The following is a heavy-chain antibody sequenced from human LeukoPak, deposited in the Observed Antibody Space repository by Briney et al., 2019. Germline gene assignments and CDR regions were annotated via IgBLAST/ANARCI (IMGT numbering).Heavy chain of an antibody. CDR2: INPSGGST. J-gene: IGHJ5*02. D-gene: IGHD3-10*01. Sequence: ASVKVSCKASGYTFTSYYMHWVRQAPGQGLEWMGIINPSGGSTSYAQKFQGRVTMTRDTSTSTVYMELSSLRSEDTAVYYCARESNYYGSGSYLPGLDPWGQGTLVTVSS. CDR1: GYTFTSYY. CDR3: ARESNYYGSGSYLPGLDP. V-gene: IGHV1-46*01.